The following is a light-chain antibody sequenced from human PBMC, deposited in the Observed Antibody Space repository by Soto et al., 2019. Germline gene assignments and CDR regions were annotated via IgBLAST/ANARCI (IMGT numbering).Light chain of an antibody. CDR3: QQANSFPIT. V-gene: IGKV1-12*01. CDR1: QGLKF. J-gene: IGKJ5*01. Sequence: DIQMTQSPSAVSASVGDAVTSTCRASQGLKFLAWYQQKPGKAPRLLIYEATNLQSGVPPRFSGSGSGTDFTLTISSLQPEDFATYFCQQANSFPITFGQGTQLEI. CDR2: EAT.